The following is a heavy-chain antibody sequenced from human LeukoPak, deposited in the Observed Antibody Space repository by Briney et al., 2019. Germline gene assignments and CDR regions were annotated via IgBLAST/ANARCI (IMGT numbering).Heavy chain of an antibody. J-gene: IGHJ4*02. CDR2: TYYRSQWYN. D-gene: IGHD3-22*01. V-gene: IGHV6-1*01. Sequence: SQTLSLTCAISGDSVSSNSAAWNWIRQSPSRGLEWLGRTYYRSQWYNDYAVSVKSRITINPDTSKNQFSLQLNSVTPEDTAVYYCARFLPYYDSSGYQGHFDYWGQGTPVTVSS. CDR3: ARFLPYYDSSGYQGHFDY. CDR1: GDSVSSNSAA.